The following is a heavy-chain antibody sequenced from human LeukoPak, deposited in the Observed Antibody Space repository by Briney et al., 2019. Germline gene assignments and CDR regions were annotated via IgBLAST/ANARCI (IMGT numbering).Heavy chain of an antibody. D-gene: IGHD6-13*01. Sequence: SGGSLRLSCAASGFTFSGYAMHWVRQAPGKGLEWVAVIWYDGSNKYYADSVKGRFTISRDNSKNTLYLQMNSLRAEDTAVYYCARSYLSSWYYFDYWGQGTRVTVSS. V-gene: IGHV3-33*01. CDR1: GFTFSGYA. CDR2: IWYDGSNK. J-gene: IGHJ4*02. CDR3: ARSYLSSWYYFDY.